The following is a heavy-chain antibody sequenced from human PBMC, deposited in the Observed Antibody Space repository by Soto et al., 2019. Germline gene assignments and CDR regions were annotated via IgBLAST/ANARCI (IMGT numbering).Heavy chain of an antibody. D-gene: IGHD3-22*01. J-gene: IGHJ5*02. CDR3: ARDRYYDSSGYT. CDR1: GYTFTSYY. Sequence: ASVKVSCKASGYTFTSYYIHWVRQAPGQGLEWMGGIIPSGGTANYAQKFQGRVTITRDTSTSTAHMELSSLRSEDTAVYYGARDRYYDSSGYTWGRGTLVTVSS. V-gene: IGHV1-46*01. CDR2: IIPSGGTA.